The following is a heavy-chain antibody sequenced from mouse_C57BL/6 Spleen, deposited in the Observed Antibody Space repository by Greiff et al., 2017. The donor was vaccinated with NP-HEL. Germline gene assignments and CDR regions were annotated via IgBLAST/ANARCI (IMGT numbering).Heavy chain of an antibody. V-gene: IGHV1-42*01. Sequence: EVQLQQSGPELVKPGASVKISCKASGYSFTGYYMNWVKQSPEKSLEWIGEINPSTGGTTYNQKFKAKATLTVDKSSSTAYMQLKSLTSEDSAVYDCARRGKLMVTTTSDDVWGTGTTVTVSS. CDR1: GYSFTGYY. CDR3: ARRGKLMVTTTSDDV. J-gene: IGHJ1*03. CDR2: INPSTGGT. D-gene: IGHD2-2*01.